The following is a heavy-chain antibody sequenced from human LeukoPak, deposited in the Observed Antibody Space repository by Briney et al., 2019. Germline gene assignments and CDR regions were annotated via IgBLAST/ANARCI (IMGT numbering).Heavy chain of an antibody. Sequence: PGGSLRLSCVASGVTLSNYAMSWARQAPGKGLEWVSGTSDRGDYTYYADSVKGRFTISRDNSKNTLYLQMNSLRAEDTALYFCAKKAQYNGNYPLDYWGQGTLVTVSS. J-gene: IGHJ4*02. CDR3: AKKAQYNGNYPLDY. V-gene: IGHV3-23*01. D-gene: IGHD1-26*01. CDR2: TSDRGDYT. CDR1: GVTLSNYA.